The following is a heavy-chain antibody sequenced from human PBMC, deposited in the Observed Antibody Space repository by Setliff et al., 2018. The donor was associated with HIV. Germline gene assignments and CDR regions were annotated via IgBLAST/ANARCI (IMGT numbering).Heavy chain of an antibody. CDR3: ARAKNKWNPGDY. J-gene: IGHJ4*02. D-gene: IGHD1-20*01. V-gene: IGHV5-51*01. CDR1: GYSFTNYW. CDR2: IYPDDSDT. Sequence: GESLKISCMGFGYSFTNYWIAWARQMPGKGLEWMGIIYPDDSDTNYSPSFRGQVTMSADKSINTAYLQWDSLKASDSAMYYCARAKNKWNPGDYWGQGTVVTVSS.